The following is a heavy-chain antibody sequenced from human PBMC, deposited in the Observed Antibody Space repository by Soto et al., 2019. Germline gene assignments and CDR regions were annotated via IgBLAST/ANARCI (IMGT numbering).Heavy chain of an antibody. CDR2: INDSGSS. CDR3: ARGLLLWFGELSRRGGYYYYMDA. CDR1: GGSFSGYY. Sequence: QVQLQQWGAGLLKPSETLSLTCAVYGGSFSGYYWSWIRQRPGKGLEWLGEINDSGSSNYNPSLDGRVTIAVDTRKNQFSLKLSSVTAAHTAVYYCARGLLLWFGELSRRGGYYYYMDARGKGTMVTVSS. V-gene: IGHV4-34*01. J-gene: IGHJ6*03. D-gene: IGHD3-10*01.